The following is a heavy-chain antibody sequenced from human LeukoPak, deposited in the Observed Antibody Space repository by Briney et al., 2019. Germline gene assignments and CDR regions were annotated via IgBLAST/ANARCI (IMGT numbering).Heavy chain of an antibody. CDR3: ARWGGVQFDS. CDR2: ISPNSGDT. D-gene: IGHD2-8*01. CDR1: GYTFTSYG. V-gene: IGHV1-2*02. Sequence: ASVKVSCKASGYTFTSYGISWVRQAPGQGLEWMGWISPNSGDTNYAQKFQGRVTMTRDTSVSTAYMELTSLTSDDTAVYYCARWGGVQFDSWGQGTLVTVSS. J-gene: IGHJ5*01.